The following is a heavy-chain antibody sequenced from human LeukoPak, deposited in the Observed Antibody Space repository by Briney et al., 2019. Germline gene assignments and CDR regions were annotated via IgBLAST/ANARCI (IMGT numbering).Heavy chain of an antibody. D-gene: IGHD6-13*01. CDR3: ARHAARVFSGSYYFDY. J-gene: IGHJ4*02. Sequence: PSETLSLTCTVSGGSISSYYWSWIRQPPGKGLEWIGYIYYSGSTNYNPSLKSRVTISVDTSKNQFSLKLSSVTAADTAVYYCARHAARVFSGSYYFDYWSQGTLVTVSS. CDR2: IYYSGST. V-gene: IGHV4-59*08. CDR1: GGSISSYY.